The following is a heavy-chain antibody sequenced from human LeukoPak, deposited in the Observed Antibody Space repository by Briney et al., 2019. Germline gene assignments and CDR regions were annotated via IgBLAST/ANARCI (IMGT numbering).Heavy chain of an antibody. CDR1: GFTFSSYW. Sequence: GGSLRLPCAASGFTFSSYWMHWVRQAPGKGLVWVSGINSGGSGTTYADSVKGRFTISRDSAMTTVYLQMNSPRAEDTAVYYCVREENGFDIWGQGTMVTVSS. CDR3: VREENGFDI. CDR2: INSGGSGT. V-gene: IGHV3-74*03. J-gene: IGHJ3*02.